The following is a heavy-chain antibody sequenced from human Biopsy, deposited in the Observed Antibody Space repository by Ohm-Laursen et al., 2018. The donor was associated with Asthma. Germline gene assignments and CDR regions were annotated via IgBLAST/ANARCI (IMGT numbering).Heavy chain of an antibody. D-gene: IGHD3-9*01. Sequence: GPSETAACQIAGYTFDRFAIHCVRLAPGQRPQWLALVHVGKGDSKYSPSFQGRVTITRDTSASRAYMEMSSLRSEDTAVYYCARTYYDFLTGQVNDAFAIWGQGTLVTVSS. V-gene: IGHV1-3*01. CDR3: ARTYYDFLTGQVNDAFAI. CDR1: GYTFDRFA. J-gene: IGHJ3*02. CDR2: VHVGKGDS.